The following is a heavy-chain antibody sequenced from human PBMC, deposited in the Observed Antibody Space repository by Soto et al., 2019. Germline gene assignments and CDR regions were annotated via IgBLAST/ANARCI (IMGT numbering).Heavy chain of an antibody. CDR1: GGSISSYY. CDR3: AREGWEPFPVNYYYYGMDV. Sequence: QVQLQESGPGLVKPSETLSLTCTVSGGSISSYYWSWIRQPPGKGLEWVGYIYYSGSTNYNPSLKSQATISVDTSKNQFSLKLSSVTAADTAVYYGAREGWEPFPVNYYYYGMDVWGQGTTVTVSS. D-gene: IGHD1-26*01. J-gene: IGHJ6*02. V-gene: IGHV4-59*01. CDR2: IYYSGST.